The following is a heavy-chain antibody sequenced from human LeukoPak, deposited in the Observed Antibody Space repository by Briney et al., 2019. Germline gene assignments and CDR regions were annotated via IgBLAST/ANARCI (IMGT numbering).Heavy chain of an antibody. CDR3: ARDSHIVVAGNLNWFDP. V-gene: IGHV4-38-2*02. J-gene: IGHJ5*02. CDR1: GYSISSSYY. D-gene: IGHD6-19*01. Sequence: PSETLSLTCTVSGYSISSSYYWGWIRQPPGKGLEWIGSIYHSGNTYFNPSLKGRVTISVDTSKNQFSLKLSSVTAADTAVYYCARDSHIVVAGNLNWFDPWGQGTLVIVSS. CDR2: IYHSGNT.